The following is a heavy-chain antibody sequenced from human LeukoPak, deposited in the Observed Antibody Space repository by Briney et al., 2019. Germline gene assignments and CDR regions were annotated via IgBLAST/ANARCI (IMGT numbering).Heavy chain of an antibody. Sequence: ASVKVSCKASGCTFTSYGISWVRQAPGQGLEWMGWISAYNGNTNYAQKLQGRVTMTTDTSTSTAYMELRSLRSDDTAVYYCARDEWSIAAAGGYDYWGQGTLVTVSS. V-gene: IGHV1-18*01. CDR2: ISAYNGNT. CDR1: GCTFTSYG. J-gene: IGHJ4*02. D-gene: IGHD6-13*01. CDR3: ARDEWSIAAAGGYDY.